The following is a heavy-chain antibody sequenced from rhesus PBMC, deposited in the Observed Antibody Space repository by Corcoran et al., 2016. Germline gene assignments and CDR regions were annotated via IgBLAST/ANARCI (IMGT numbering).Heavy chain of an antibody. CDR2: IKNKADGGTA. J-gene: IGHJ4*01. V-gene: IGHV3-16*02. Sequence: EVQLVESGGGLVQPGGSLRLSCAGSGLTFSTYWRRWVRQAPGKGLDWVGRIKNKADGGTAAYAESVKGRFTISRDDSKNTLYLQMNSLKTEDTAVYYCARAGYSYSFDYWGQGVLVTVSS. D-gene: IGHD5-12*01. CDR1: GLTFSTYW. CDR3: ARAGYSYSFDY.